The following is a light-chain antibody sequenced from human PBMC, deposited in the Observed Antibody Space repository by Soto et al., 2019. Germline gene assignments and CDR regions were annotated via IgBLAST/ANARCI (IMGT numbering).Light chain of an antibody. CDR2: SAS. V-gene: IGKV1-39*01. CDR1: QSISTY. CDR3: QQSYTTPRT. Sequence: DLQMTQSPSSLSASVGDRVTITCRASQSISTYLNWYRQKSGKAPEVLIYSASTLQSGVPSRFSGRGSGTDFTLTIIGLQSEDFATYYCQQSYTTPRTFAAGTKVDI. J-gene: IGKJ4*02.